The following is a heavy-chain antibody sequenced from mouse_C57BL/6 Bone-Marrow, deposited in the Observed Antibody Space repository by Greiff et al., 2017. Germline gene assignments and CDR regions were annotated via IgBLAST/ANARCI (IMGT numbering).Heavy chain of an antibody. CDR1: GFTFSSYG. CDR2: ISSGGSYT. V-gene: IGHV5-6*01. CDR3: ASHDGYFYWYFDV. D-gene: IGHD2-3*01. J-gene: IGHJ1*03. Sequence: VQLQQSGGDLVKPGGSLKLSCAASGFTFSSYGMSWVRQTPDKRLEWVATISSGGSYTYYPDSVKGRFTISRDTAKNTLYLQMSSLKSEDTAMYYCASHDGYFYWYFDVWGTGTTVTVSS.